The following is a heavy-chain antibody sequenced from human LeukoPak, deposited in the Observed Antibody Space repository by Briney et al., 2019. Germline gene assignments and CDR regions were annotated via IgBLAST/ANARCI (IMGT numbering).Heavy chain of an antibody. V-gene: IGHV3-48*03. CDR2: ISSSGTTI. D-gene: IGHD6-19*01. J-gene: IGHJ4*02. Sequence: PGGSLRLSCAASGFTFSSYEMNWVRQAPGKGLEWVSYISSSGTTIYYADSVKGRFTIFRDNAKNSLYLQMNSLRAEDTAVYYCARYATVAAHRDFDYWGQGTLVTVSS. CDR1: GFTFSSYE. CDR3: ARYATVAAHRDFDY.